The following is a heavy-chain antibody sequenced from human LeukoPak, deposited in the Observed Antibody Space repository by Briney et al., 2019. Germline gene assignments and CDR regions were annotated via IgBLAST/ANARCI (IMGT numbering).Heavy chain of an antibody. V-gene: IGHV4-59*08. Sequence: PSETLSLTCTVSGGSISSNYWSWIRQPPGKGLEWIGYIHYRGSTFYNPSLESRVIIFVDTSRNQFSLKLNSVSAADTAVYYCTRRPTRLVAAYYFDYWGQGSLVTVSS. CDR1: GGSISSNY. CDR3: TRRPTRLVAAYYFDY. D-gene: IGHD2-15*01. J-gene: IGHJ4*02. CDR2: IHYRGST.